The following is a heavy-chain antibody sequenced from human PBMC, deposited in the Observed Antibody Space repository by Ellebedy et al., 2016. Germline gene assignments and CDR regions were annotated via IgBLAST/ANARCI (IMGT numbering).Heavy chain of an antibody. CDR3: ARVTPHRMVRGVMTSSKYYYYYGMDV. CDR2: IYYSGST. CDR1: GGSISSGGYY. Sequence: SETLSLTCTVSGGSISSGGYYWSWIRQHPGKGLEWIGYIYYSGSTYYNPSLKSRVTISVDTSKNQFSLKLSSVTAADTAVYYCARVTPHRMVRGVMTSSKYYYYYGMDVWGQGTTVTVSS. V-gene: IGHV4-31*03. J-gene: IGHJ6*02. D-gene: IGHD3-10*01.